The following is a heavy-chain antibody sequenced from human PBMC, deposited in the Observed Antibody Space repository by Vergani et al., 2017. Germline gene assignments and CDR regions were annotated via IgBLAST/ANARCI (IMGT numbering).Heavy chain of an antibody. CDR3: ARDITASVKSPPHPDWFDP. J-gene: IGHJ5*02. CDR1: GFSFSSFG. CDR2: IHYDGSHE. V-gene: IGHV3-33*01. Sequence: QVQLVESGGGVVQPGRSLRLSCAASGFSFSSFGFHWVRQAPGKGLEWVAFIHYDGSHEYYIDSVKGRFTISRDNSKNTLILQMNGLRAEDTGVYFCARDITASVKSPPHPDWFDPWGQGSLVTVSS. D-gene: IGHD4-17*01.